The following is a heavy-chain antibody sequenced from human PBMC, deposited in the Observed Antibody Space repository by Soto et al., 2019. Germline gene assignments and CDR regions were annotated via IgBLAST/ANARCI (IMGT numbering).Heavy chain of an antibody. D-gene: IGHD1-1*01. CDR3: AKRATGTYFDY. J-gene: IGHJ4*02. Sequence: EVPLLESGGGLVQPGGSLRLSCAASGFSFSSYAMNWVRQAPGKGLEWVSVISGSGDSTYYADSVKGRFTISRDNSKNTLYPQMNSLSPEDTAVYYCAKRATGTYFDYWGQGTLVTVSS. V-gene: IGHV3-23*01. CDR1: GFSFSSYA. CDR2: ISGSGDST.